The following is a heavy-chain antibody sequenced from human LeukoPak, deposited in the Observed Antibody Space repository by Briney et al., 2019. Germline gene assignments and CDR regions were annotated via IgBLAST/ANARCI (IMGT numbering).Heavy chain of an antibody. J-gene: IGHJ4*02. CDR1: GFTFSSYA. CDR3: ARDPYSTTSNRVDY. D-gene: IGHD6-13*01. Sequence: PGGSLRLSCAASGFTFSSYAMPWVRQAPGKGLEWVAVISYDGSNKYYADSVKGRFTISRENSKNTLYLQMNSLRAEDTAVYYCARDPYSTTSNRVDYWGQGTLVTVSS. V-gene: IGHV3-30-3*01. CDR2: ISYDGSNK.